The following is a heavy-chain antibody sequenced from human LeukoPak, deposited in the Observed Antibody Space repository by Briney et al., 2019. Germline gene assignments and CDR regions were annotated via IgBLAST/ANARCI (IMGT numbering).Heavy chain of an antibody. CDR3: ARGTYDSSGYFIFDY. D-gene: IGHD3-22*01. CDR2: INPNSGNT. Sequence: ASVKVSCKASGYTFTGYYMHWVRQAPGQGLEWMGWINPNSGNTGYAQKFQGRVTITRNTSISTAYMELSSLRSEDTAVYYCARGTYDSSGYFIFDYWGQGTLVTVSS. CDR1: GYTFTGYY. J-gene: IGHJ4*02. V-gene: IGHV1-8*03.